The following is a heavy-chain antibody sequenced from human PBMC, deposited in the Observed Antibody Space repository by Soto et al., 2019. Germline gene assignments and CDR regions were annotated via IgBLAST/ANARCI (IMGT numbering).Heavy chain of an antibody. V-gene: IGHV2-5*01. J-gene: IGHJ4*02. CDR2: IHWTDDK. CDR1: GFSLSSSGAG. CDR3: ARRRGATSWYVGEFDY. D-gene: IGHD6-13*01. Sequence: SGPTLVQPTHTLMLTCTFSGFSLSSSGAGVGWIRQPPGKALEWLALIHWTDDKRYSPSLKSRLTITKDTSKNQVVFSMTNMDPVDTATYYCARRRGATSWYVGEFDYWGQGIPVTVSS.